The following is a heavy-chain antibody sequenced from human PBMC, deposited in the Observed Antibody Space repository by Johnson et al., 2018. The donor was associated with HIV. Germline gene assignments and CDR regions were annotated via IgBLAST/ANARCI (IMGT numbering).Heavy chain of an antibody. CDR3: ASLSSSLFGAFDI. CDR2: IYSGGSK. D-gene: IGHD6-13*01. Sequence: VQLVESGGGLVQPGGSLRLSCAASGFTVSSNYMSWVRQAPGKGLEWVSVIYSGGSKYYADSVKGRFTISRDSSKNTLYLQMNSLRAEDTAVYYCASLSSSLFGAFDIWGQGTMVTVSS. CDR1: GFTVSSNY. V-gene: IGHV3-66*01. J-gene: IGHJ3*02.